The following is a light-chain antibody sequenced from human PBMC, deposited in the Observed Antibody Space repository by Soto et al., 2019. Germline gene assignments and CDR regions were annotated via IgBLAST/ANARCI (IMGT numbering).Light chain of an antibody. Sequence: QSALTQPPSASGSPGQSVTISCTGSSSDVGGYDYVSWYQLHPGKAPKLMIYEVSKRPSGVPDRFSGSKSGNTASLTVSGLQAEDEADYYCSSYAGYNNYVFGTGTKVTLL. J-gene: IGLJ1*01. CDR1: SSDVGGYDY. CDR3: SSYAGYNNYV. CDR2: EVS. V-gene: IGLV2-8*01.